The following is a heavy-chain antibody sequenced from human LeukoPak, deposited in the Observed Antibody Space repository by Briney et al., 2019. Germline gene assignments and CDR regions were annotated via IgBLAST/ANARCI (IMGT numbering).Heavy chain of an antibody. Sequence: ASVKVSCKASGYTFTGYYMHWVRQAPGQGLEWMGWINPNSGGTNYAQKFQGRVTMTRDTSISTAYMELSRLRSDDTAVYYCARTAPYSNSWYANWFDPWGQGTLVTVSS. V-gene: IGHV1-2*02. CDR1: GYTFTGYY. CDR2: INPNSGGT. CDR3: ARTAPYSNSWYANWFDP. J-gene: IGHJ5*02. D-gene: IGHD6-13*01.